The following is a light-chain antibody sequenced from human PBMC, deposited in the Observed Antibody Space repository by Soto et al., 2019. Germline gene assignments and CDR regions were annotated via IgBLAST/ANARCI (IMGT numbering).Light chain of an antibody. V-gene: IGKV3-15*01. CDR2: GAS. CDR3: QQYDKWFSIT. Sequence: EIVMTQSPATLSVSPGDRAILSCRASQSISSKLGWYQQRPGQSPRLLIYGASTRAPGIPARFSGSGSGTEFTPTISSLQSEDFGVYYCQQYDKWFSITFGQGTRLEIK. CDR1: QSISSK. J-gene: IGKJ5*01.